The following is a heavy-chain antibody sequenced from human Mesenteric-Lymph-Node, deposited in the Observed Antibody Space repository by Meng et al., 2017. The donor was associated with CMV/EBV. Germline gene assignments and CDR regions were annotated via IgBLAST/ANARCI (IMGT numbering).Heavy chain of an antibody. V-gene: IGHV4-34*01. J-gene: IGHJ4*02. CDR1: GGSFSGYY. CDR2: INHSGST. Sequence: QAQLQQWGAGMLKPSATLSLTCAVYGGSFSGYYWAWIRQPPGKGLEWIGEINHSGSTNYNPSLKSRVTISVDTSKNQFSLKLSSVTAADTAVYYCARHQRWLKSEGGFNYWGQGTLVTVSS. D-gene: IGHD4-23*01. CDR3: ARHQRWLKSEGGFNY.